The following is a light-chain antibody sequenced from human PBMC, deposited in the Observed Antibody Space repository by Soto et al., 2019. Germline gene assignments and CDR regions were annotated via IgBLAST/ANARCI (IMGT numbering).Light chain of an antibody. CDR1: QSISSY. V-gene: IGKV1-39*01. Sequence: IQMTQSPSSLSASVGDRVTITCRASQSISSYLNWYQQKPGKAPKLLIYAASSLQSGVPSRFSGSGSGTDFTLTISSLQPEDFATYYCQQSYSTPPYTFGRGTKLEIK. CDR2: AAS. CDR3: QQSYSTPPYT. J-gene: IGKJ2*01.